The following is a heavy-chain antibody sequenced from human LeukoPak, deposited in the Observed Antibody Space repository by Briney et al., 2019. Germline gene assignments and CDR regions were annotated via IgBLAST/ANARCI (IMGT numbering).Heavy chain of an antibody. J-gene: IGHJ4*02. CDR1: GFTFSSYG. Sequence: GGSLRLSCAASGFTFSSYGMHWVRQAPGKGLEWVAVISYDGSNKYYADSVKGRFTISRDNSKNSLYLQMNSLRDEDTAVYYFDYWGQGTLVTVSS. CDR2: ISYDGSNK. V-gene: IGHV3-30*03. CDR3: DY.